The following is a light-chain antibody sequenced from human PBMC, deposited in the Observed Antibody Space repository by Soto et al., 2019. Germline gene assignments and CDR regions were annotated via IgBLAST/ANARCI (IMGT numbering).Light chain of an antibody. J-gene: IGKJ1*01. V-gene: IGKV1-5*03. Sequence: DIQMTQSPSTLSASVGDRVTITCRASQSINSWLAWYQQKPGKAPNLLIYKASTLESGVPARFSGSGSGTEFTLTISSLQPDDFATDYCQQYDTYWTFGQGTKVEIK. CDR3: QQYDTYWT. CDR1: QSINSW. CDR2: KAS.